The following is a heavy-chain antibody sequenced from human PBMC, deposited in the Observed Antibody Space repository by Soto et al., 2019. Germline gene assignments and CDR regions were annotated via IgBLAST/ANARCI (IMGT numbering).Heavy chain of an antibody. CDR1: GLTLSNYW. J-gene: IGHJ1*01. CDR2: IKQDGSAK. V-gene: IGHV3-7*01. D-gene: IGHD6-19*01. CDR3: AVDVSGKFHN. Sequence: EVQLVDSGGGLVQPGESLRLSCAASGLTLSNYWMSWVRQAPGKGLEWVANIKQDGSAKYYIDSVRGRFTISRDNANNSMYLQMNGLRPDDTAVYFCAVDVSGKFHNWCQGTLVTVSS.